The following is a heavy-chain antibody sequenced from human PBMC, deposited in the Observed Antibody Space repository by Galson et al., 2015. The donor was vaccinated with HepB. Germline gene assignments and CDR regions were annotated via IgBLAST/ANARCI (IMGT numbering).Heavy chain of an antibody. CDR1: GGTFSSYA. J-gene: IGHJ4*02. CDR2: FIPIFGTA. D-gene: IGHD6-6*01. CDR3: ARGREYSSSSPFDY. Sequence: SVKVSCKASGGTFSSYAFSWGRRALGQGLEGMGGFIPIFGTANTPQRFQGRVTITADESTSTAYMELSSLRSEDTAVYYCARGREYSSSSPFDYWGQGTLVTVSS. V-gene: IGHV1-69*13.